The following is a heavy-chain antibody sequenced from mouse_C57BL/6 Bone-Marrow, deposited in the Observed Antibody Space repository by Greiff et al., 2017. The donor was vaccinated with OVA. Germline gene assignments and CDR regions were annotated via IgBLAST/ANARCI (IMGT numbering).Heavy chain of an antibody. J-gene: IGHJ2*01. CDR1: GYTFTSYT. Sequence: VQRVESGAELARPGASVKMSCKASGYTFTSYTMHWVKQRPGQGLEWIGYINPSSGYTKYNQKFKDKATLTADKSSSTAYMQLSSLTSEDSAVYYCARDSGDYWGQGTTLTVSS. CDR3: ARDSGDY. V-gene: IGHV1-4*01. D-gene: IGHD3-1*01. CDR2: INPSSGYT.